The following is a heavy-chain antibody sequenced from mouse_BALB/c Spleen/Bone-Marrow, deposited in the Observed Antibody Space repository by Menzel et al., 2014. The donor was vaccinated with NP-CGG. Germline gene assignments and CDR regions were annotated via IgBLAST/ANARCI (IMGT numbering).Heavy chain of an antibody. J-gene: IGHJ4*01. CDR2: ISSGGNYT. D-gene: IGHD1-1*01. Sequence: EVKLVESGGGLVKPGGSLKLSCAASGFTFSSYAMSWVRQSPEKRLAWVAVISSGGNYTYYPDTVTGRFTISRDNAKNILYLEMSSLRSDDTAMYYCVRAYGSSYAMDYWGQGTSVTVSS. CDR1: GFTFSSYA. CDR3: VRAYGSSYAMDY. V-gene: IGHV5-9-4*01.